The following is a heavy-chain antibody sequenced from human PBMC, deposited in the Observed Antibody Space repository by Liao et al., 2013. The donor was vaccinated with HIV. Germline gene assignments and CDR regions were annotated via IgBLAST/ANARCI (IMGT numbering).Heavy chain of an antibody. CDR1: GGSISSYY. J-gene: IGHJ5*02. CDR3: ARLPRGQLVNAYFGS. Sequence: QVQPQEWGPRLVKPSETLSLTCSVSGGSISSYYWNWIRQPAGKGLEWVGRVSASGRTSYNPSLKSRLVVSIDTTKNQFSLSLNSVTAADTGTYFCARLPRGQLVNAYFGSWGRGIQVTVSS. V-gene: IGHV4-4*07. CDR2: VSASGRT. D-gene: IGHD3-16*01.